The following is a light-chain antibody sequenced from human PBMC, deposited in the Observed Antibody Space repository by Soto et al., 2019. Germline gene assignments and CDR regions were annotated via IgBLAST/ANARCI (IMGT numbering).Light chain of an antibody. CDR2: SDN. Sequence: QSALTQPPSASGTPGQRVTISCSGSSSNIGSNTVNWFQQLPGTAPKLLIYSDNQRPSGVPGRFSGSKSGTSASLAISGLQSEDEADYYCAAWDDSLNGRHVFGTGTKVTAL. J-gene: IGLJ1*01. CDR1: SSNIGSNT. CDR3: AAWDDSLNGRHV. V-gene: IGLV1-44*01.